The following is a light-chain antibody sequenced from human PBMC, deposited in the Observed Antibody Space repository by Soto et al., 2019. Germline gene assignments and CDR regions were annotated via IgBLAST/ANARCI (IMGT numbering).Light chain of an antibody. J-gene: IGKJ1*01. V-gene: IGKV1-5*01. CDR3: QQYNSYSQT. Sequence: DIQMTQSPSTLSASVGDRVTITCRASQSIRSWLAWYQQKPGKAPELLIYDASSLNRGVPSRFSGSGSGTDFTLTISRLQPDDFATYYCQQYNSYSQTFGQGTKVDIK. CDR2: DAS. CDR1: QSIRSW.